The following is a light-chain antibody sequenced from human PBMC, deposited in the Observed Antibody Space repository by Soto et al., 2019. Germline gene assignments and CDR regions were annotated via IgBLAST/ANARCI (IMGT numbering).Light chain of an antibody. CDR3: QQYKSWPPIT. V-gene: IGKV3-20*01. J-gene: IGKJ5*01. Sequence: ESVLTQSPGTLSLSPGERATLSCRASQSVSSSYLAWYQQKPGQAPRLLIYGASSRATGVPDRFSGTGSGTEFTLTISSLKSEDYAVYYCQQYKSWPPITFGQGTRLEIK. CDR1: QSVSSSY. CDR2: GAS.